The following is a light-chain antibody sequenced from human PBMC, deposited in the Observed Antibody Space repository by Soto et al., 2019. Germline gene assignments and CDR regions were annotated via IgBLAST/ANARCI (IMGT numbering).Light chain of an antibody. Sequence: QSVLTQPASVSGSPGQSITISCTGTSSDVGSYNLVSWYQQHPGKATKLMIYEGSKRPSGVSNRFSGSKSGNTASLTISWLQAEDEADYYCCSYAGSSTFNYVFGTGTKSPS. J-gene: IGLJ1*01. CDR3: CSYAGSSTFNYV. CDR2: EGS. CDR1: SSDVGSYNL. V-gene: IGLV2-23*03.